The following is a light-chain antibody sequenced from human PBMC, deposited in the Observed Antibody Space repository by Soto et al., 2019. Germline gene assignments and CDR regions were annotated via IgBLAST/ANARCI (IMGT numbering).Light chain of an antibody. J-gene: IGKJ2*01. Sequence: DVVLTQSPLSLPVTLGQPASISCTSSQSLVFRGASTYLSWYQQRPGQPPRRLIYEVSKRDSGVPDRFSGSGSGTDFTLKISSVEAEDVAVYYCLQTTHWPPYTFGQGTKVDIK. CDR3: LQTTHWPPYT. CDR2: EVS. CDR1: QSLVFRGASTY. V-gene: IGKV2-30*01.